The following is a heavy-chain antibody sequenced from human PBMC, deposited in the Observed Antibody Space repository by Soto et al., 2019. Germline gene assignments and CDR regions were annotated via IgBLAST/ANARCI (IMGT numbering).Heavy chain of an antibody. CDR2: IYYSGTT. J-gene: IGHJ4*02. D-gene: IGHD3-10*01. CDR1: GYSISSSNW. V-gene: IGHV4-28*03. Sequence: SETLSLTCAVSGYSISSSNWWGWIRQPPGKGLEWIGYIYYSGTTYYNPSLKSRVTMSVDTSKNQFSLKLSSVTAADTAVYYCARVWGYYFDYWGQGTLVTVSS. CDR3: ARVWGYYFDY.